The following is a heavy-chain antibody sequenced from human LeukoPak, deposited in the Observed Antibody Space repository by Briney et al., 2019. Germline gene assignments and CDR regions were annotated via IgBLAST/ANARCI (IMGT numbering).Heavy chain of an antibody. J-gene: IGHJ4*02. CDR1: GFTFSSYG. Sequence: SGGSLRLSCAASGFTFSSYGMSWVRQAPGKGLEWVSAISGSGGSTYYADSVKGRFTISRDNSKNTLYLQMNSLRAEDTAVYYCAKDDYGSGDLFDYWGQGTLVTVSS. D-gene: IGHD3-10*01. CDR3: AKDDYGSGDLFDY. CDR2: ISGSGGST. V-gene: IGHV3-23*01.